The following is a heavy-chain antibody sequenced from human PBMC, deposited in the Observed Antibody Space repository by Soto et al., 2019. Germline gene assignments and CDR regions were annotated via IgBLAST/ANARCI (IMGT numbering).Heavy chain of an antibody. V-gene: IGHV1-18*01. D-gene: IGHD6-13*01. J-gene: IGHJ4*02. CDR2: ISAYNGNI. Sequence: QVQLVQSGAAVKKPGASVQVSCKASGYTFTSCGISWVRQAPGQGLEWMGWISAYNGNINYARKLQGRVTMTTGTATSTGYMELRSRRSDDTAVYYCARELAVGLVDYWGQVTLVTVSS. CDR3: ARELAVGLVDY. CDR1: GYTFTSCG.